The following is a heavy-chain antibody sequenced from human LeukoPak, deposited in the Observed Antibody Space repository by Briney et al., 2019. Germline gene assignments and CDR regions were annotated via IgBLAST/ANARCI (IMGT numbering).Heavy chain of an antibody. V-gene: IGHV3-53*01. CDR2: IYSGGST. D-gene: IGHD3-22*01. CDR3: ARVGGYYYDSDDAFDI. CDR1: GFTVSSNY. J-gene: IGHJ3*02. Sequence: GGSLRLSCAASGFTVSSNYMSWVRQAPGKGLEWVSVIYSGGSTYYADSVKGRFTISRDNSKNTLYLQMNSLRAEDTAVYYCARVGGYYYDSDDAFDIWGQGTIVTVSS.